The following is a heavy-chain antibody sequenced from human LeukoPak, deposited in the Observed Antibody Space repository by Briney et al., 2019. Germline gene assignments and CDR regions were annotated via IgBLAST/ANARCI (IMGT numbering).Heavy chain of an antibody. CDR2: ISNSGDRT. V-gene: IGHV3-23*01. CDR3: ARGDTDLFDY. D-gene: IGHD2-2*02. CDR1: GFTFSSYA. Sequence: GGSLRLSCAASGFTFSSYAMNWVRQAPGKGLEWVSTISNSGDRTYYADSVKGRFTISRDNSKNTLYLQMNSLRTEDTAVYYCARGDTDLFDYWGQGTLVTVSS. J-gene: IGHJ4*02.